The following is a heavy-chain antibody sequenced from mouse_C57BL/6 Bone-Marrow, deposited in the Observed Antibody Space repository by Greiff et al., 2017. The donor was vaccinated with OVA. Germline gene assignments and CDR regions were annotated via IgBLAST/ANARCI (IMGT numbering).Heavy chain of an antibody. J-gene: IGHJ3*01. CDR1: GFNINDDY. V-gene: IGHV14-4*01. Sequence: EVQLQQSGAELVRPGASVKLSCTASGFNINDDYMHWVKQRPEQGLEWIGWIDPENGDTEYASKFQGKATITAETSSNTAYLQLSSLTSEDTAVYYCTAYDYEVAYWGQGTLVTVSA. D-gene: IGHD2-4*01. CDR2: IDPENGDT. CDR3: TAYDYEVAY.